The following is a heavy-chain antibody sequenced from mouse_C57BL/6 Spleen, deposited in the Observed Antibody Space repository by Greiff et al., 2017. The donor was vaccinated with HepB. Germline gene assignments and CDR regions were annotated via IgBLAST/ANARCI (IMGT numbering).Heavy chain of an antibody. Sequence: EVKLQQSGPELVKPGASVKIPCKASGYTFTDYNMDWVKQSHGKSLEWIGDINPNNGGTIYNQKFKGKATLTVDKSSSTAYMELRSLTSEDTAVYYGARRDYGNGDYFDYWGQGTTLTVSS. CDR2: INPNNGGT. D-gene: IGHD2-1*01. V-gene: IGHV1-18*01. CDR3: ARRDYGNGDYFDY. CDR1: GYTFTDYN. J-gene: IGHJ2*01.